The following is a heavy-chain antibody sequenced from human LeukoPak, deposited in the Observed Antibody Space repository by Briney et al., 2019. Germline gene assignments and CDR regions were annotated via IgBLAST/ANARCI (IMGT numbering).Heavy chain of an antibody. CDR2: IYSGGST. J-gene: IGHJ5*02. CDR3: ARGQSSSFGGFDP. D-gene: IGHD6-6*01. CDR1: GFTVSSNY. V-gene: IGHV3-53*01. Sequence: GGSLRLSCAASGFTVSSNYMSWVRQAPGKGLEWVSVIYSGGSTYYADSVKGRFIISRDNSKNTLYLQMNSLRAEDTAVYYCARGQSSSFGGFDPWGQGTLVTVSS.